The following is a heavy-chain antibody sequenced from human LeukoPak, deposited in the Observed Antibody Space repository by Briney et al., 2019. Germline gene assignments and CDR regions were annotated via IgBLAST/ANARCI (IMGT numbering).Heavy chain of an antibody. V-gene: IGHV3-23*01. CDR2: ISGSGGST. CDR3: AKAFDFWSGYYYYFDY. J-gene: IGHJ4*02. CDR1: GFTFSRYA. Sequence: GGSLRLSCAASGFTFSRYAMSWVRQAPGKGLEWVSAISGSGGSTYYADSVKGRFTISRDNSKNTLYLQMNSLRAEDTAVYYCAKAFDFWSGYYYYFDYWGQGTLVTVSS. D-gene: IGHD3-3*01.